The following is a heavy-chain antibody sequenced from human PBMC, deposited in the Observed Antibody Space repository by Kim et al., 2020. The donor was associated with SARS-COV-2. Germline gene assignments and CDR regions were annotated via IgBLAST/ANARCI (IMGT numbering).Heavy chain of an antibody. J-gene: IGHJ5*02. V-gene: IGHV3-30*01. CDR3: ARDKIGYGELGWFDP. D-gene: IGHD4-17*01. Sequence: SVKGRFTISRDNSKNTLYLQMNSLRAEDTAVYYCARDKIGYGELGWFDPWGQGTLVTVSS.